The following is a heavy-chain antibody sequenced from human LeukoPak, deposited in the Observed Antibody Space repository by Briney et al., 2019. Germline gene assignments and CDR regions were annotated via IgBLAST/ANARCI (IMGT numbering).Heavy chain of an antibody. J-gene: IGHJ5*02. V-gene: IGHV3-23*01. D-gene: IGHD3-10*01. CDR1: GFTFSNYA. CDR3: ARESLLWEDPGGFDP. Sequence: GGSLRLSCAASGFTFSNYALNWVRQPPGKALEWVSAISGDGGSKGRFTISRDNSKNSLYLQMNSLRAEDTAVYYCARESLLWEDPGGFDPWGQGTLVTVSS. CDR2: ISGDGGS.